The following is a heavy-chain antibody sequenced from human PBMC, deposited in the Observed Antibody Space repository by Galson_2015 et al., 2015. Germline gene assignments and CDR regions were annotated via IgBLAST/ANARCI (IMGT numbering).Heavy chain of an antibody. CDR3: ARYYGSGSYPEYYYGMDV. Sequence: CKASGGTFSSYAISWVRQAPGQGLEWMGGIIPIFGTANYAQKFQGRVTITADESTSTAYMELSSLRSEDTAVYYCARYYGSGSYPEYYYGMDVWGQGTTVTVSS. CDR2: IIPIFGTA. CDR1: GGTFSSYA. V-gene: IGHV1-69*01. D-gene: IGHD3-10*01. J-gene: IGHJ6*02.